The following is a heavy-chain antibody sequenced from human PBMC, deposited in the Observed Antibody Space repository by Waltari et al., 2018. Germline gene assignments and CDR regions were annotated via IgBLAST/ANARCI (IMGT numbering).Heavy chain of an antibody. CDR3: ARTVVVRRLHDAFDI. V-gene: IGHV1-69*01. CDR2: IIPIFGTT. Sequence: QLQLVQSGAEVKQPGSPVKVSCTASGGTFPRSSSYRGSAAPGQGLWWMGGIIPIFGTTNYEQKFQGRVTITADESTSTAYMELSSLRSEDTAVYYCARTVVVRRLHDAFDIWGQGTMVTVSS. J-gene: IGHJ3*02. CDR1: GGTFPRSS. D-gene: IGHD3-22*01.